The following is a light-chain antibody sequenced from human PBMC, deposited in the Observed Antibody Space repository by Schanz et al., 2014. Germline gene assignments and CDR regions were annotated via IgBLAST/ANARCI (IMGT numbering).Light chain of an antibody. CDR2: DVT. CDR1: SSDVGGYNY. Sequence: QSALTQPASVSGSPGQSITISCTGTSSDVGGYNYVSWYQQYPGKAPKLMIYDVTNRPSGVSNRFSGSKSGNTASLTISGLQAEDEADYYCSSYTTTTWRVFGGGTKLTVL. V-gene: IGLV2-14*01. J-gene: IGLJ3*02. CDR3: SSYTTTTWRV.